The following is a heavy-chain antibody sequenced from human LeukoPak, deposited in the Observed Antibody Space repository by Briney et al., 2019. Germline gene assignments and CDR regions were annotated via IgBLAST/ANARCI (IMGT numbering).Heavy chain of an antibody. CDR3: ARDGYNYRTVPYYFDY. Sequence: PGGSLRLSCAASGFTFSSYSMNWVRQAPGKGLEWVSSISSSSSYIYYADSVKGRFTISRDSAKNSLYLQMNSLRAEDTAVYHCARDGYNYRTVPYYFDYWGQGTLVTISS. CDR1: GFTFSSYS. V-gene: IGHV3-21*01. D-gene: IGHD5-24*01. J-gene: IGHJ4*02. CDR2: ISSSSSYI.